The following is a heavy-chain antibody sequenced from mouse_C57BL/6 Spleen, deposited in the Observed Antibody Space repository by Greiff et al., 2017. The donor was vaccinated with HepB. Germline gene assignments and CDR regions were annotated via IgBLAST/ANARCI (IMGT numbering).Heavy chain of an antibody. CDR3: AREGNYVFDY. CDR2: INPGSGGT. J-gene: IGHJ2*01. V-gene: IGHV1-54*01. D-gene: IGHD2-1*01. Sequence: VQLVESGAELVRPGTSVKVSCKASGYAFTNYLIEWVKQRPGQGLEWIGVINPGSGGTNYNEKFKGKATLTADKSSSTAYMQLSSLTSEDSAVYFCAREGNYVFDYWGQGTTLTVSS. CDR1: GYAFTNYL.